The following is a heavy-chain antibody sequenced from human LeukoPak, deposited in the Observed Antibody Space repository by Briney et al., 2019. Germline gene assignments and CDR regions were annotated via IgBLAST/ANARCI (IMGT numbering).Heavy chain of an antibody. V-gene: IGHV3-23*01. CDR1: GFTFSRYG. Sequence: GGSLRLSCAASGFTFSRYGMSWVRQAPGKGLEWVSAISGSGGSTFYADSVKGRFTISRDNSKNTLYLQMNSLSAEDTAVYYCAKDNEVYCGSYYPYWGQGTLVTVSS. CDR3: AKDNEVYCGSYYPY. J-gene: IGHJ4*02. D-gene: IGHD1-26*01. CDR2: ISGSGGST.